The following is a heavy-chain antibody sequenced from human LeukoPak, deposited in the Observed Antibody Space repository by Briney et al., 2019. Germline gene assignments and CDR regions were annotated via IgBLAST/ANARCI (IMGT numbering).Heavy chain of an antibody. D-gene: IGHD3-22*01. V-gene: IGHV3-9*03. CDR3: AKDIRKDYYDSRGLFGY. Sequence: GGSLRLSCAASGFTFDDYAMHWVRQAPGKGLEWVSGISWNSGSIGYADSVKGRFTISRDNAKNSLYLQMNSLRAEDMALYYCAKDIRKDYYDSRGLFGYWGQGTLVTVSS. CDR1: GFTFDDYA. J-gene: IGHJ4*02. CDR2: ISWNSGSI.